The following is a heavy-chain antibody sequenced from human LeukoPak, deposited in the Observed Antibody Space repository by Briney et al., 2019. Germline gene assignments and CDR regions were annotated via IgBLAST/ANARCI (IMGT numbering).Heavy chain of an antibody. CDR2: IYYSGST. D-gene: IGHD1-26*01. Sequence: KSSETLSLTCTVSGGSISSYYWGWIRQPPGKGLEWIGSIYYSGSTYYNPSLKSRVTISVDTSKNQFSLKLSSVTAADTAVYYCARRPIVGATGALDYWGQGTLVTVSS. J-gene: IGHJ4*02. V-gene: IGHV4-39*01. CDR3: ARRPIVGATGALDY. CDR1: GGSISSYY.